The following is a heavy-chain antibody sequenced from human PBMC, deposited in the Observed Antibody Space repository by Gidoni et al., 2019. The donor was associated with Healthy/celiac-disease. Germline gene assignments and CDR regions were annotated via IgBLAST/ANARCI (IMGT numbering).Heavy chain of an antibody. V-gene: IGHV3-21*01. D-gene: IGHD5-18*01. CDR3: ARDSPTNSHSYGPNWYFDL. CDR1: GFTFSSYS. J-gene: IGHJ2*01. Sequence: EVQLVESGGGLVKPGGSLRLSCAASGFTFSSYSTNWVRQAPGKGLEWVSSISSSSSYIYYADSVKGRFTISRDNAKNSLYLQMNSLRAEDTAVYYCARDSPTNSHSYGPNWYFDLWGRGTLVTVSS. CDR2: ISSSSSYI.